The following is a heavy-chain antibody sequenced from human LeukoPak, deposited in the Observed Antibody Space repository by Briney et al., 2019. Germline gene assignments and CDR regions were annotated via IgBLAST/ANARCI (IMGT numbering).Heavy chain of an antibody. D-gene: IGHD3-10*01. V-gene: IGHV3-21*01. CDR1: GFTFSSYS. CDR2: ISSSSSYI. CDR3: ARDLGYYGSGSYYNWAYYYYYMDV. J-gene: IGHJ6*03. Sequence: SGGSLRLSCAAPGFTFSSYSMNWVRQAPGKGLEWVSSISSSSSYIYYADSVKGRFTISRDNAKNSLYLQMNSLRAEDTAVYYCARDLGYYGSGSYYNWAYYYYYMDVWGKGTTVTISS.